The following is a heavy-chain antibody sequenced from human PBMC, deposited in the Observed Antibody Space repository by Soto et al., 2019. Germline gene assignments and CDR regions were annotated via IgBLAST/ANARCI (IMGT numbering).Heavy chain of an antibody. J-gene: IGHJ6*02. Sequence: LRLSCAASGFTFRSQAMSWVRQAPGKGLELVSGISGSGGSTYYADSVKGRFTISRDNSKNTLYLQMNSLRAEDTAVYYCAKEGGGGRNYYYTMDVWGQGTTVPVYS. D-gene: IGHD2-15*01. CDR3: AKEGGGGRNYYYTMDV. CDR1: GFTFRSQA. CDR2: ISGSGGST. V-gene: IGHV3-23*01.